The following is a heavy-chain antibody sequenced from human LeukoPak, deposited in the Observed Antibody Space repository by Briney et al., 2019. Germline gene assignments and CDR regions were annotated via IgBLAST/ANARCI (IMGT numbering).Heavy chain of an antibody. CDR3: ARGGPVAATHKYFQH. CDR1: GYTFTSYD. V-gene: IGHV1-8*01. CDR2: MHPNSGNT. D-gene: IGHD6-19*01. Sequence: GASVKVSSKASGYTFTSYDINWVRQPTGQGLEWMGWMHPNSGNTGYAQNFQGRVTMTRNTSISTAYMELSSLRSEDTAVYYCARGGPVAATHKYFQHWGQGTLVTVSS. J-gene: IGHJ1*01.